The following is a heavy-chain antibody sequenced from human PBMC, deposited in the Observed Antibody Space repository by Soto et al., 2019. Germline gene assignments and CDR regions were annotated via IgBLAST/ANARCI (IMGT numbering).Heavy chain of an antibody. CDR3: ARQQFTVVTAFDV. J-gene: IGHJ3*01. D-gene: IGHD2-15*01. Sequence: QVQLQESGPGLVKTSDTLSLTCTVSGGSITPYYWCWIRQPPGEGLAWIGYVSSSGKTGYNPSLKSRVYMSTDTYKNEFSLKLTSLTAADATTYYCARQQFTVVTAFDVWGQGTTVAVSS. CDR2: VSSSGKT. CDR1: GGSITPYY. V-gene: IGHV4-59*08.